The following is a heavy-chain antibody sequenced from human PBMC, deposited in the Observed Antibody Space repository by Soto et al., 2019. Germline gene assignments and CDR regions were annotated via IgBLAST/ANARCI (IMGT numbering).Heavy chain of an antibody. D-gene: IGHD2-2*01. CDR3: ARGIGYCSSINCYSSRCLRFDA. CDR1: GGSFSGYY. CDR2: VNHSGTT. Sequence: PSETLSLTCAVYGGSFSGYYWTWIRQSPEKGLEWIGEVNHSGTTYYNPSLKTRVTISVHTPKNQFSLKMSSVTAADTAVYYCARGIGYCSSINCYSSRCLRFDAWGDGTLVPVSS. V-gene: IGHV4-34*01. J-gene: IGHJ4*01.